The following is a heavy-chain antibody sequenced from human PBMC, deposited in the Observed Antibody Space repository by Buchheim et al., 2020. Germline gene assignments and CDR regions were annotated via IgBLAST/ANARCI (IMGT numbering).Heavy chain of an antibody. Sequence: QLQLQESGPGLVKPSETLSLTCTVSGGSISSSSYYWGWIRQPPGKGLEWIGSIYYSGSTYYNPSLKSRVTISVDTSKNQFSLKLSSVTAADTAVYYCARSESSYCSGGSCHDYWGQGTL. D-gene: IGHD2-15*01. V-gene: IGHV4-39*01. CDR1: GGSISSSSYY. J-gene: IGHJ4*02. CDR2: IYYSGST. CDR3: ARSESSYCSGGSCHDY.